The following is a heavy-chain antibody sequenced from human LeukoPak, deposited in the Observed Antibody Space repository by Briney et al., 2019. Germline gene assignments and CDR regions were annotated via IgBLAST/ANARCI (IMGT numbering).Heavy chain of an antibody. J-gene: IGHJ3*01. D-gene: IGHD6-13*01. CDR1: GFTSSTAW. CDR2: MRQDGSDK. CDR3: VAYKFLPSWSAFDF. Sequence: PGGSLRLSCAVSGFTSSTAWLTWVRQAPGKGLEWVADMRQDGSDKYYVDSVKGRFFISGDIAKNSVSLHMNRLSVEDTAVYYCVAYKFLPSWSAFDFRGRGTMVTVSS. V-gene: IGHV3-7*01.